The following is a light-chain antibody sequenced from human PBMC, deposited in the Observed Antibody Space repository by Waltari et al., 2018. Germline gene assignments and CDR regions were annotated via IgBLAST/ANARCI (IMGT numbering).Light chain of an antibody. CDR2: GAS. CDR3: QQGYRTPRT. J-gene: IGKJ1*01. Sequence: DIQMTQSPASLSASVGDRVTITCRASQSISTYLNWYQQKPGKAPKLLIYGASSMQSGVPSRFSGSGSGTDFTLSISSLQPEDFATYYCQQGYRTPRTFGQGTKVEIK. V-gene: IGKV1-39*01. CDR1: QSISTY.